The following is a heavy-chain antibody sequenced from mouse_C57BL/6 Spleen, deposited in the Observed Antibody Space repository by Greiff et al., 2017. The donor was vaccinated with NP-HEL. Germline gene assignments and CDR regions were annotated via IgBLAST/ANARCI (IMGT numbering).Heavy chain of an antibody. J-gene: IGHJ4*01. Sequence: VQLQQSGAELVKPGASVKISCKASGYAFSSYWMNWVKQRPGKGLEWIGQIYPGDGDTNYNGKFKGKATLTADKSSSTAYMQLSSLTSEDAAVYFCARNPYGTPMDYWGQGTSVTVSS. CDR1: GYAFSSYW. CDR2: IYPGDGDT. CDR3: ARNPYGTPMDY. V-gene: IGHV1-80*01. D-gene: IGHD2-1*01.